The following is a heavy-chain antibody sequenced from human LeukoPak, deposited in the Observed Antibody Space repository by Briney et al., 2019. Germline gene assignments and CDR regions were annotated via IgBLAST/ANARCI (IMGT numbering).Heavy chain of an antibody. D-gene: IGHD3-16*01. CDR3: ARDSRTFGGVMGDY. CDR1: GFTFSSYS. J-gene: IGHJ4*02. V-gene: IGHV3-21*01. Sequence: PGGSLRLSCAASGFTFSSYSMNWVRQAPGKGLEWVSSISSSSSYIYYADSVKGRFTISRDNAENSLYLQMNSLRAEDTAVYYCARDSRTFGGVMGDYWGQGTLVTVSS. CDR2: ISSSSSYI.